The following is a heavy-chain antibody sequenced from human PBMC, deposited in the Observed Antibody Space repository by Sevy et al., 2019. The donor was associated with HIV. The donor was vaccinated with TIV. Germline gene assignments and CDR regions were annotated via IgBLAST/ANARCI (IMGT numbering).Heavy chain of an antibody. Sequence: GGSLRLPCAASGFTFSTYDMHWVRQAPGKGLEWVAYIRYDGSNKYYGDSVRGRFTISRDNSKSTLYVQLNSLRAEDTAVYYCARGRKTTQEWLEELDYYYGMDVWGQGTSVTVSS. D-gene: IGHD2-8*01. V-gene: IGHV3-30*02. CDR2: IRYDGSNK. CDR1: GFTFSTYD. CDR3: ARGRKTTQEWLEELDYYYGMDV. J-gene: IGHJ6*02.